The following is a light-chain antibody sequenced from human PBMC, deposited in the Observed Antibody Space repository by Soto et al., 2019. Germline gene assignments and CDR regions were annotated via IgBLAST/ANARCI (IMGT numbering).Light chain of an antibody. CDR2: GAS. J-gene: IGKJ1*01. CDR1: QSVSSTY. CDR3: QQYGRS. Sequence: EIVLTQSPGTLSLSPGERATLSCRASQSVSSTYLAWYQQKPGQAPRLLIYGASNRATGIPDRFSGSGSGTDFTLTISRLEPEDFAVYYCQQYGRSVGQGTKVEIK. V-gene: IGKV3-20*01.